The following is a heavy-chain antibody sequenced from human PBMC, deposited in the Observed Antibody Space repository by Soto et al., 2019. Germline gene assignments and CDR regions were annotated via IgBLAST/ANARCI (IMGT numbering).Heavy chain of an antibody. CDR2: IKQDGSEK. J-gene: IGHJ4*02. CDR3: ARGGIMITLGGVGGWRYFDY. D-gene: IGHD3-16*01. Sequence: EVQLVESGGGLVQPGGSLRLSCAASGFTFSSYWMSWVRQAPGKGLEWVANIKQDGSEKYYVDSVKGRFTISRDNAKNSMYLQRNSLRAEDTAVYYCARGGIMITLGGVGGWRYFDYWGQGTLVTVSS. V-gene: IGHV3-7*04. CDR1: GFTFSSYW.